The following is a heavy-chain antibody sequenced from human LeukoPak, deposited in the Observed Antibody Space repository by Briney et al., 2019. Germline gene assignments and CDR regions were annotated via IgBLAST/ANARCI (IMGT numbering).Heavy chain of an antibody. V-gene: IGHV1-18*01. CDR1: GYTFTSYG. CDR3: ARVIAAAGYYYYYYMDV. J-gene: IGHJ6*03. D-gene: IGHD6-13*01. CDR2: ISAYNGNT. Sequence: GASVKVSCKASGYTFTSYGISWVRQAPGQGLEWMGWISAYNGNTNYAQKLQGRVTMTTDTSTSTAYMELRSLRSDDTAVYYCARVIAAAGYYYYYYMDVWGKGTTVTVSS.